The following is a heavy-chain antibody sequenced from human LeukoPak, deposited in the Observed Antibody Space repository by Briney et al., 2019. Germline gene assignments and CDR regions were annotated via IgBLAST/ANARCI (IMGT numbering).Heavy chain of an antibody. D-gene: IGHD3-16*01. Sequence: GGSLRLSCAASGFTFSDYILDWVRQAPGKGLEWVGRIRRGANSYTTEYAASVKGRFTISRDDSKNSLYLHMNSPKTEDTAVYHCSRDGGEGGNSAFDIWGQGTMVTVSS. CDR3: SRDGGEGGNSAFDI. J-gene: IGHJ3*02. CDR1: GFTFSDYI. V-gene: IGHV3-72*01. CDR2: IRRGANSYTT.